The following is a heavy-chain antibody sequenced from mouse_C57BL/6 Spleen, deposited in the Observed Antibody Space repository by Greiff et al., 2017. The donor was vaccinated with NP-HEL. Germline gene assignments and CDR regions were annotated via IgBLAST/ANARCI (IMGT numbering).Heavy chain of an antibody. V-gene: IGHV3-6*01. J-gene: IGHJ2*01. CDR1: GYSITSGYY. CDR2: ISYDGSN. CDR3: ARGEGSSLFDY. D-gene: IGHD1-1*01. Sequence: EVKLQESGPGLVKPSQSLSLTCSVTGYSITSGYYWNWIRQFPGNKLEWMGYISYDGSNNYNPSLKNRISITRDTSKNQFFLKLNSVTTEDTATYYCARGEGSSLFDYWGQGTTLTVSS.